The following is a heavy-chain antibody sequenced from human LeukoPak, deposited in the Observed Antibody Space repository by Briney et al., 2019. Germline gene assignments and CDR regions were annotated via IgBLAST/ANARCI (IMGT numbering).Heavy chain of an antibody. CDR2: IYYIGST. Sequence: SETLSLTCTVSGGSIISSSYYWGWICQPPGKGLEWIVSIYYIGSTHYNPSLKTRVTIPVDTSKNQFYLKLSSVTAADTAVYYCARLLRGYNYGYDFRSIDYWGQGTLVSVSS. CDR3: ARLLRGYNYGYDFRSIDY. D-gene: IGHD5-18*01. V-gene: IGHV4-39*01. J-gene: IGHJ4*02. CDR1: GGSIISSSYY.